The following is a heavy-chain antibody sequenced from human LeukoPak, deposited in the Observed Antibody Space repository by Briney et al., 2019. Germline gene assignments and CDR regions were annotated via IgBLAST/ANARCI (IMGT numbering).Heavy chain of an antibody. CDR2: IYYSGST. CDR1: GGSISSYY. J-gene: IGHJ4*02. Sequence: KPSETLSLTCTVSGGSISSYYWSWIRQPPGKGLEWIGYIYYSGSTYYNPSLKSRVTISVDTSKNQFSLKLSSVTAADTAVYYCARDCYYDSSGWSQIDYWGQGTLVTVSS. D-gene: IGHD3-22*01. CDR3: ARDCYYDSSGWSQIDY. V-gene: IGHV4-30-4*01.